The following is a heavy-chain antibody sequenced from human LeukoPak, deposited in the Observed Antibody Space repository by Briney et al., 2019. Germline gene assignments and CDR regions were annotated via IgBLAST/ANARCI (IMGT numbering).Heavy chain of an antibody. CDR1: GYRFTSYW. CDR3: YNFWSGIGRGYLHY. CDR2: IYPGDSDT. Sequence: GESLKISCKGSGYRFTSYWIGWVRPMPGKGLDWMGIIYPGDSDTRYSPSFQGQVTISADKSISTAYLQWSSLKASDTAMYYCYNFWSGIGRGYLHYWGQGTLVTVSS. D-gene: IGHD3-3*01. J-gene: IGHJ4*02. V-gene: IGHV5-51*01.